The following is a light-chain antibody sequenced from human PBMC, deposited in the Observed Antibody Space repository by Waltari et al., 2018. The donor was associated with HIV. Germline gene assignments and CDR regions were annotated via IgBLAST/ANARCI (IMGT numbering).Light chain of an antibody. CDR1: SSTLGNTY. J-gene: IGLJ1*01. CDR2: RNN. Sequence: QSVLTQPPSVSGTPGQRVSISCSGSSSTLGNTYVYWYQQLPGTAPKLLIHRNNQRPSGVPDRFSGSKSGTSASLAISWLRSEDEADYYCAVWDDSLRGSVFGTGTEVTVL. V-gene: IGLV1-47*01. CDR3: AVWDDSLRGSV.